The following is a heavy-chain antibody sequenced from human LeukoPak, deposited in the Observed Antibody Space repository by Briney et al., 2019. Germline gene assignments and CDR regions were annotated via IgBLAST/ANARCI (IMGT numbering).Heavy chain of an antibody. Sequence: SETLSLTCTVSGGSVSNGNFYWSWLRQPPGKALERIGYIYYTGSAYYSPSLEGRVRISVDTSKNQFSVKLNSVTAADTAVYYCARSQTYYGSGDYWSSGTLVTVSS. J-gene: IGHJ4*02. CDR2: IYYTGSA. D-gene: IGHD3-10*01. CDR3: ARSQTYYGSGDY. CDR1: GGSVSNGNFY. V-gene: IGHV4-61*01.